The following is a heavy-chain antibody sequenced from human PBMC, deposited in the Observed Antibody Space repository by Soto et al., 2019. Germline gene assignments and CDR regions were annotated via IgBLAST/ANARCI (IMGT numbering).Heavy chain of an antibody. D-gene: IGHD6-13*01. Sequence: SVKVSCKASGGTFSSYAISWVRQAPGQGLEWMGGIIPIFGTANYAQKFQGRVTIAADESTSTAYMELSSLRSEDTAVYYCARDGAGYSRPNYYYSYGMDVWVQRTTVTVSS. CDR1: GGTFSSYA. V-gene: IGHV1-69*13. CDR3: ARDGAGYSRPNYYYSYGMDV. J-gene: IGHJ6*02. CDR2: IIPIFGTA.